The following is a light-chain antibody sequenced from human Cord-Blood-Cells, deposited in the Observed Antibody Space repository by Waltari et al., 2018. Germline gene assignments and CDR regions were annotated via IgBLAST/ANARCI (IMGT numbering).Light chain of an antibody. J-gene: IGLJ3*02. Sequence: SSELTQDPAVSVALGQTDRITCQGDSLRSYYARWYQQKPGQAPVLVIYGKNNRPSGIPDRFSGSSSGNTASLTITGAQAEDEADYYCNSRDSSGNHWVFGGGTKLTVL. V-gene: IGLV3-19*01. CDR1: SLRSYY. CDR3: NSRDSSGNHWV. CDR2: GKN.